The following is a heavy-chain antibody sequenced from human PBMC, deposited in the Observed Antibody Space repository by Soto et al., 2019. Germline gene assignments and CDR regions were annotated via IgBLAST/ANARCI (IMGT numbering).Heavy chain of an antibody. J-gene: IGHJ4*02. CDR1: GGSISSGGYY. CDR3: ARSMEWLWYYFDY. D-gene: IGHD3-3*01. CDR2: IYYSGST. V-gene: IGHV4-31*03. Sequence: SETLSLTCTVSGGSISSGGYYWSWIRQHPGKGLEWIGYIYYSGSTYYNPSLKSRVTISVDTSKNQFSLKLSSVTAADTAVYYCARSMEWLWYYFDYWGQGTLVTVYS.